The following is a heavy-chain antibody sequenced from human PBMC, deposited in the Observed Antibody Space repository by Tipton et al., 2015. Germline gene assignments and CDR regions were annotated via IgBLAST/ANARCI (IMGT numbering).Heavy chain of an antibody. CDR2: ASHDGSDD. CDR3: ATHVRGPKRVGVVSGTIYHYSAMDI. J-gene: IGHJ6*02. V-gene: IGHV3-30*03. Sequence: SLRLSCEASGFNFSNYDMHWVRQAPGKGLEWVAIASHDGSDDLYADFVRGRFATSRDSSKNTLYLQLNSLRPEDTAVYYCATHVRGPKRVGVVSGTIYHYSAMDIWGQGTTVTVSS. D-gene: IGHD3-3*01. CDR1: GFNFSNYD.